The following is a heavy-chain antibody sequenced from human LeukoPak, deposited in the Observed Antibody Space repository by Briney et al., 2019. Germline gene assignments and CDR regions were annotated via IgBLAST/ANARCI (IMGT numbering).Heavy chain of an antibody. CDR3: AKGITPTGGGYYFDY. D-gene: IGHD1-14*01. Sequence: GGSLRLSCAASGFTFDDYAMHWVRQAPGKGLEWVSGISWNSGSIGYADSVKGRFTISRDNAKNSLYLQMNSLRAEDTALYYCAKGITPTGGGYYFDYWGQGTLVTVSS. CDR2: ISWNSGSI. CDR1: GFTFDDYA. V-gene: IGHV3-9*01. J-gene: IGHJ4*02.